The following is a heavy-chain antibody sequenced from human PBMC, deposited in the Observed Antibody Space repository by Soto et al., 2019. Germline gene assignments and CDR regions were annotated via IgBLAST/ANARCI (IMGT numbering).Heavy chain of an antibody. Sequence: SETLSLTCTVSGGSISSCGYYWSWIRQHPGKGLEWIGYIYYSGSTYYNPSLKSRVTISVDTSKNQFSLKLSSVTAADTAVYYCAREVPRNNWFDPWGQGTLVTVSS. CDR1: GGSISSCGYY. V-gene: IGHV4-31*03. J-gene: IGHJ5*02. D-gene: IGHD6-6*01. CDR2: IYYSGST. CDR3: AREVPRNNWFDP.